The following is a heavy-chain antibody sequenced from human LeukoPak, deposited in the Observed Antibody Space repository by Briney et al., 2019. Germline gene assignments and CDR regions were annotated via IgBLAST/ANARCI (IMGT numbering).Heavy chain of an antibody. CDR3: ARVGSPVDTGRNWFDP. V-gene: IGHV4-34*01. Sequence: KPSETLSLTCAVYGGSFSGYYWSWIRQPPGKGLEWTGEINHSGSTNYNPSLKSRVTISVDTSKNQFSLKLSSVTAADTAVYYCARVGSPVDTGRNWFDPWGQGTLVTVSS. J-gene: IGHJ5*02. CDR1: GGSFSGYY. CDR2: INHSGST. D-gene: IGHD5-18*01.